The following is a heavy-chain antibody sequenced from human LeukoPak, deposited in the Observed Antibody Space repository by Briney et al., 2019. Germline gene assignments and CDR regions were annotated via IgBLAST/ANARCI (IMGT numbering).Heavy chain of an antibody. CDR3: ARDRGLSKVVITSVPGFGGMDV. V-gene: IGHV4-38-2*02. CDR2: IHSSGNT. CDR1: GYSISSGYY. J-gene: IGHJ6*02. Sequence: SETLSLTCTVSGYSISSGYYWGWIRQPPGKRLEWVASIHSSGNTYYSPTLKSRVTISVDTSQNQFSLKLSSVTAADTAVYYCARDRGLSKVVITSVPGFGGMDVWGQGTTVTVSS. D-gene: IGHD3-22*01.